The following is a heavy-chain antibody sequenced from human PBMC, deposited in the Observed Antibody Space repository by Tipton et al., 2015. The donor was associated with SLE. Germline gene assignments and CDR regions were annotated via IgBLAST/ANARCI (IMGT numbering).Heavy chain of an antibody. J-gene: IGHJ4*02. CDR2: IYHSGST. D-gene: IGHD3-9*01. V-gene: IGHV4-38-2*02. Sequence: TLSLTCNVSGYSISSGYYWGWIRQAPGKGLEWIGSIYHSGSTSYNPSLKSRVTISVDTSKNQFSLKVSSVTAADTAVYYCARDQRYFDSPVKYWGQGTLVTVSS. CDR3: ARDQRYFDSPVKY. CDR1: GYSISSGYY.